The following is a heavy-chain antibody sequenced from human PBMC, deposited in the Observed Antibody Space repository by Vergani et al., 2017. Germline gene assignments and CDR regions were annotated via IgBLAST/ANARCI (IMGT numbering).Heavy chain of an antibody. Sequence: QVQLVESGGGLVKPGGSLRLSCAASGFTFSDYYMSWIRQAPGKGLEWIGYIYYSGSTNYNPSLKSRVTISVDTSKNQFSLKLSSVTAADTAVYYCARTKLSPYYYYYMDVWGKGTTVTVSS. CDR1: GFTFSDYY. V-gene: IGHV4-59*08. D-gene: IGHD2-8*01. CDR2: IYYSGST. CDR3: ARTKLSPYYYYYMDV. J-gene: IGHJ6*03.